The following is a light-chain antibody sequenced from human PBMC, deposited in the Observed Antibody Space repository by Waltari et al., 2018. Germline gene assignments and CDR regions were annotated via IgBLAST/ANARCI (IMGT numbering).Light chain of an antibody. Sequence: QSALTQPASVSGSPGQSIPISCTGRNSDVGTYNYVSWYQQYPGKAPKLVIHDVSSRPSGTSYRFSGSKSGNTASLTISGLQAEDEADYYCSSYTTSDVVVFGGGTKVTVL. V-gene: IGLV2-14*03. CDR2: DVS. CDR3: SSYTTSDVVV. J-gene: IGLJ2*01. CDR1: NSDVGTYNY.